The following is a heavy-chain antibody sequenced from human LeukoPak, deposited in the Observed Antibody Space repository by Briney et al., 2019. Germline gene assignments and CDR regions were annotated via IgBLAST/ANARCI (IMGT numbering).Heavy chain of an antibody. CDR1: GFTFSSYT. CDR3: ARPRDSSSWSGPFDY. D-gene: IGHD6-13*01. J-gene: IGHJ4*02. Sequence: GGSLRLSCAASGFTFSSYTMHWVRQAPGKGLEWVAVISYDGSNKYYADSVKGRFTISRDNSKNTLYLQMNSLRAEDTAVYYCARPRDSSSWSGPFDYWGQGTLVTVSS. V-gene: IGHV3-30-3*01. CDR2: ISYDGSNK.